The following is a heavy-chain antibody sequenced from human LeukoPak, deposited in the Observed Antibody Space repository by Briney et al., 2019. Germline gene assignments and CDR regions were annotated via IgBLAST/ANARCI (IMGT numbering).Heavy chain of an antibody. CDR2: ISYDGSNK. J-gene: IGHJ3*02. Sequence: GGSLRLSCAASGFTFSSYAMHWVRQAPGKGLEWVAVISYDGSNKCYADSVKGRFTISRDNSKNTLYLQMNSLRADDTAVYYCAGQDEGAFDIWGQGTMVTVSS. V-gene: IGHV3-30-3*01. D-gene: IGHD2-15*01. CDR1: GFTFSSYA. CDR3: AGQDEGAFDI.